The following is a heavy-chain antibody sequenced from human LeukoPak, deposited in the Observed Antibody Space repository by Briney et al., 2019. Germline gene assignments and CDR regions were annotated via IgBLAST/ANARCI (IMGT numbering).Heavy chain of an antibody. CDR1: GYTFTGYY. J-gene: IGHJ4*02. V-gene: IGHV1-2*06. CDR3: ARDSSSSEYYFDY. D-gene: IGHD6-6*01. Sequence: GASVKVSCKASGYTFTGYYMHWVRQAPGQGLEWMGRINPNSGGTNYAQKFQGRVTMTRDTSISTAYMELSRLRPDDTAVYYCARDSSSSEYYFDYWGQGTLVTVSS. CDR2: INPNSGGT.